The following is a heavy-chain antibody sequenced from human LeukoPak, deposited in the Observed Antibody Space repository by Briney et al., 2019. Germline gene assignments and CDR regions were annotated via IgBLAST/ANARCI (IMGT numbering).Heavy chain of an antibody. V-gene: IGHV3-11*04. D-gene: IGHD6-25*01. J-gene: IGHJ5*02. CDR1: GFTFIDYY. CDR2: LSSSGSTI. CDR3: ARGGGWGSGVKNWFDR. Sequence: GGSLRLSCAASGFTFIDYYMSGIRQAPGKGVEGVSCLSSSGSTIYYADSVKGRFTFSRDNAQNSLVLQMNDLRTEDTVFYYWARGGGWGSGVKNWFDRWGEGTLVTVSS.